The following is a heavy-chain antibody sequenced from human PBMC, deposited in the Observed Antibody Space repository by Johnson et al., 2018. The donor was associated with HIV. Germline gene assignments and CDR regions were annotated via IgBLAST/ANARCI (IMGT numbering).Heavy chain of an antibody. V-gene: IGHV3-11*04. CDR1: GFTFSDYY. Sequence: QVQLVESGGGLVKPGGSLRLSCAASGFTFSDYYMSWIRQAPGKGLEWDSYISSSGSTIYYADSVKGRFTISRDNSKNTLYLQMNSLRAEDTAVYYCARGAIKYSSSWLGAFDIWGQGTMVTVSS. CDR2: ISSSGSTI. J-gene: IGHJ3*02. CDR3: ARGAIKYSSSWLGAFDI. D-gene: IGHD6-6*01.